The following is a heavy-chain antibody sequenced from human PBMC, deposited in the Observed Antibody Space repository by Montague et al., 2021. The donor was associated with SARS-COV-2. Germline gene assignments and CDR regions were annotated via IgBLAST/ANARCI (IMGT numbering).Heavy chain of an antibody. D-gene: IGHD6-19*01. J-gene: IGHJ4*02. CDR3: ARSPHIAGSGWSYYFDN. CDR1: GFSLSTSGMC. Sequence: LVKPTQTLTLTCTFSGFSLSTSGMCVNWIRQSPGKGPEWIGYTNYIGDTNYNPSLRGRVTMSVDRSTNQFSLRLNSVTAADSAVYYCARSPHIAGSGWSYYFDNWGQGTLVTVSA. V-gene: IGHV4-61*08. CDR2: TNYIGDT.